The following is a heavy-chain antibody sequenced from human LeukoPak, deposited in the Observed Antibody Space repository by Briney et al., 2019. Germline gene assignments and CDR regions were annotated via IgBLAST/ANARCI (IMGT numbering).Heavy chain of an antibody. CDR2: INHSGST. D-gene: IGHD2-8*01. V-gene: IGHV4-34*01. Sequence: PSETLSLTCAVYGGSLSGNYWSWIRQPPGKGLEWLGEINHSGSTNYNPSLKSRVTIPVDTSKNQFSLKLSSVTAADTAVYYCARRLRYCTNGVCSNWFDPWGQGTLVTVSS. CDR1: GGSLSGNY. J-gene: IGHJ5*02. CDR3: ARRLRYCTNGVCSNWFDP.